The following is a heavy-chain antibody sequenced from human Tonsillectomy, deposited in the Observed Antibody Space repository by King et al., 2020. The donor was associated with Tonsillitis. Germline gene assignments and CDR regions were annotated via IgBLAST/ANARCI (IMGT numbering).Heavy chain of an antibody. D-gene: IGHD1-1*01. Sequence: VQLVESGGGVVQPGGSLRLSCAASGFTFRSYGMHWVRQAPGKGLEWVAFIRYDGITKYYADSVKGRFTISRDNSKNTLYLQMNSLRAEDTAVYYCAKIQRERWVQIDDCWGQRTLVSLSS. V-gene: IGHV3-30*02. CDR1: GFTFRSYG. J-gene: IGHJ4*02. CDR3: AKIQRERWVQIDDC. CDR2: IRYDGITK.